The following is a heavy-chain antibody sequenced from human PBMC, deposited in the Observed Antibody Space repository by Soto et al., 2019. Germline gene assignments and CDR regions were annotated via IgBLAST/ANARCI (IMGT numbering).Heavy chain of an antibody. V-gene: IGHV1-58*01. CDR1: GFTFTSSA. CDR3: AAGPGVVIMTLGYYGMDV. D-gene: IGHD3-3*01. CDR2: IVVGSGNT. J-gene: IGHJ6*02. Sequence: SVKVSCKASGFTFTSSAVQWVRQARGQLLEWIGLIVVGSGNTNYAQKFQERVTITRDMSTSTAYMELSSLRSEDTAVYYCAAGPGVVIMTLGYYGMDVGGQGTTVTVSS.